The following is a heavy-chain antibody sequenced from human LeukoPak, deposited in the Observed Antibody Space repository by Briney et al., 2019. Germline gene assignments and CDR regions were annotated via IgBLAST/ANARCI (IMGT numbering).Heavy chain of an antibody. Sequence: PGGSLRLSCAASGFTFSDYYMSWIRQAPGKGLEWVSYISSSSSYTNYADSVKGRFTISRDNAKNSLYLQVNSLRVEDTAVYYCARDLRTAYYDSSGYLYYFDQWGQGTLVTVSS. CDR1: GFTFSDYY. V-gene: IGHV3-11*06. CDR2: ISSSSSYT. J-gene: IGHJ4*02. CDR3: ARDLRTAYYDSSGYLYYFDQ. D-gene: IGHD3-22*01.